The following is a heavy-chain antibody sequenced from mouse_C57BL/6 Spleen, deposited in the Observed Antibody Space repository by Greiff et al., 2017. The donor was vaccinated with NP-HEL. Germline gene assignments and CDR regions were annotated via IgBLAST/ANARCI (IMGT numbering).Heavy chain of an antibody. V-gene: IGHV1-72*01. CDR3: AREAIYYYGSSYGYAMDY. Sequence: QVQLKQSGAELVKPGASVKLSCKASGYTFTSYWMHWVKQRPGRGLEWIGRIDPNSGGTKYNEKFKSKATLTADKPSSTAYMQLSSLTSEDSAVYYCAREAIYYYGSSYGYAMDYWGQGTSVTVSS. D-gene: IGHD1-1*01. CDR2: IDPNSGGT. J-gene: IGHJ4*01. CDR1: GYTFTSYW.